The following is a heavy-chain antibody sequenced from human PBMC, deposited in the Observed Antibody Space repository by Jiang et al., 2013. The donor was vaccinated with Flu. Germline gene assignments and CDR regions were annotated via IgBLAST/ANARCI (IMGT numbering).Heavy chain of an antibody. V-gene: IGHV1-24*01. CDR2: FDPEDGET. CDR1: GYTLTELS. J-gene: IGHJ2*01. CDR3: ATDRTGXGITVVTPKYWYFDL. Sequence: GAEVKKPGASVKVSCKVSGYTLTELSMHWVRQAPGKGLEWMGGFDPEDGETIYAQKFQGRVTMTEDTSTDTAYMELSSLRSEDTAVYYCATDRTGXGITVVTPKYWYFDLWGLAPWSLSP. D-gene: IGHD4-23*01.